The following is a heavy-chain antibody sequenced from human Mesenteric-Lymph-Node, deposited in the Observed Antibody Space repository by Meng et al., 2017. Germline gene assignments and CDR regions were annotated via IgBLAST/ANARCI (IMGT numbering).Heavy chain of an antibody. D-gene: IGHD4-17*01. CDR2: TRNKANSYTT. V-gene: IGHV3-72*01. CDR3: AKGGYGDYPHVPDY. CDR1: GFTFSDHY. Sequence: GGSLRLSCAASGFTFSDHYMDWVRQAPGKGLEWVGRTRNKANSYTTEYAASVKGRFTISRDNSKNSLYLQMNSLRAEDTALYYCAKGGYGDYPHVPDYWGQGTLVTVSS. J-gene: IGHJ4*02.